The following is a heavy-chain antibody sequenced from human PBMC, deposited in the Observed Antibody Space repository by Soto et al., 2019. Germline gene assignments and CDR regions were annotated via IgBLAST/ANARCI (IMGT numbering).Heavy chain of an antibody. J-gene: IGHJ5*02. CDR3: ARGPWNDDMGHFDP. V-gene: IGHV4-30-2*01. CDR2: IYQSGST. CDR1: GGSIISGGYS. Sequence: PSETLSLTCTVSGGSIISGGYSWSWIRQPPGKGLEDIGYIYQSGSTYYNPSLKSRVTISRDRSKNQFSLKLSSVTAADTAVYYCARGPWNDDMGHFDPWGQGTLVTVSS. D-gene: IGHD1-1*01.